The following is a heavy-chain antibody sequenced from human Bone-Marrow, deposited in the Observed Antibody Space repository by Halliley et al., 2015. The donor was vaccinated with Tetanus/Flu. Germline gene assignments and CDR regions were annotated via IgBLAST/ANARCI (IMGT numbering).Heavy chain of an antibody. J-gene: IGHJ4*02. Sequence: GLVKPSGTLSLTCVVSGGSITSSDWWNWVRQPPGKGLEWIGEIHHSGSTKYNASLKSRVTISVDKSKNQFSRRLSSVTAADTAMYYCAREASMVGARHALDYWGQGTLVTVSS. CDR3: AREASMVGARHALDY. D-gene: IGHD1-26*01. CDR1: GGSITSSDW. CDR2: IHHSGST. V-gene: IGHV4-4*02.